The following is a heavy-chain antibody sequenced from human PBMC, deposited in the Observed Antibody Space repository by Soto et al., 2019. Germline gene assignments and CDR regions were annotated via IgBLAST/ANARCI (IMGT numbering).Heavy chain of an antibody. V-gene: IGHV3-23*01. CDR3: AKGLKVRGVILIDD. Sequence: EVQLLESGGGLIQPGGSLRLSCAASGFNFRNYDMAWVRQAPGMGLEWLSTIDDSGTSTPYADTGRGSFTISRDNSKKTLSLQLSNLRAEDTAVYYCAKGLKVRGVILIDDWGQGTLVTVSS. D-gene: IGHD3-10*01. CDR2: IDDSGTST. CDR1: GFNFRNYD. J-gene: IGHJ4*02.